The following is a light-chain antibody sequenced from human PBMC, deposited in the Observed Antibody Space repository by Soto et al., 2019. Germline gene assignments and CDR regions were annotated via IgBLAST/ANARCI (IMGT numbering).Light chain of an antibody. V-gene: IGLV2-14*01. Sequence: QSALTQPASVSGSPGQSITISCTGTNSDIGAFDLVSWYQQHPGKAPKVMIYDVNIRPSGVSSRFSGSKSGNTASLAISGLQAEDEADYYCSSYTITSTRLFGTGTKVIVL. CDR1: NSDIGAFDL. CDR3: SSYTITSTRL. J-gene: IGLJ1*01. CDR2: DVN.